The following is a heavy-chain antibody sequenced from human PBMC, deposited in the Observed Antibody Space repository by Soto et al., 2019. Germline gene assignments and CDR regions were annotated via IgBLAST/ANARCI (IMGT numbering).Heavy chain of an antibody. Sequence: PSETLSLTCTVSGASISSTSYYWGWIRQPPGKGLEWIGSIYYSGSTYYNPSLKSRVTLSVDTSKNQFSLKLSSVTAADTAVYYCARQRSCSGGSLKCDYFDYWGQGTLVTVSS. CDR2: IYYSGST. J-gene: IGHJ4*02. CDR3: ARQRSCSGGSLKCDYFDY. CDR1: GASISSTSYY. V-gene: IGHV4-39*01. D-gene: IGHD2-15*01.